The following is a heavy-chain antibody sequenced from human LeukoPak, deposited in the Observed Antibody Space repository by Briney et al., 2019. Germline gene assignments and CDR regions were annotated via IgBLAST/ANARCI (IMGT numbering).Heavy chain of an antibody. Sequence: SETLSLTCAVYGGSFSGYYWSWIRQPPGKGLEWIGEINHSGSTNYNPSLKSRVTISVDTSKNQFSLKLSSVTAADTAVYYCARGRPRYCSSTSCSHQKALDYWGQGTLVTVSS. CDR2: INHSGST. D-gene: IGHD2-2*01. CDR1: GGSFSGYY. J-gene: IGHJ4*02. V-gene: IGHV4-34*01. CDR3: ARGRPRYCSSTSCSHQKALDY.